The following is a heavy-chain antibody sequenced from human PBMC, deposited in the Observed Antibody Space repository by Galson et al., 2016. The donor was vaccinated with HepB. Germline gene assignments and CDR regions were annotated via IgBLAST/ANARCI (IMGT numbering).Heavy chain of an antibody. CDR1: GHTFTGYY. Sequence: SVKVSCKASGHTFTGYYMHWVRQAPGQGLEWMGWINPNSGGTNYAQKFQGRVTMTRDTSISTAYMELSRLRSDDTAVYYCARNWYGAAMPLYYYGMDVWGQGTTVTVSS. D-gene: IGHD2-2*01. V-gene: IGHV1-2*02. CDR3: ARNWYGAAMPLYYYGMDV. CDR2: INPNSGGT. J-gene: IGHJ6*02.